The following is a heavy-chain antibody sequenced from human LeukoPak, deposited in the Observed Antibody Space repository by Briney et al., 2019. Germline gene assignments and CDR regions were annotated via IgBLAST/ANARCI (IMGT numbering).Heavy chain of an antibody. CDR2: ISYDGSNK. Sequence: GGSLRLSCAASGFTFSSYAMHWVRQAPGKGLEWVAVISYDGSNKYYADSVKGRFTISRDNSKNTLYLQMNSLRAEDTAVYYCARSPPYYYGSGSIIDYWGQGTLVTVSS. V-gene: IGHV3-30-3*01. CDR1: GFTFSSYA. J-gene: IGHJ4*02. CDR3: ARSPPYYYGSGSIIDY. D-gene: IGHD3-10*01.